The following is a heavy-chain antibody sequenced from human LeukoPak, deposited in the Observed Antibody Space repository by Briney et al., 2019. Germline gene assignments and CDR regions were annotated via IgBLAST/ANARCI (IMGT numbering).Heavy chain of an antibody. J-gene: IGHJ5*02. CDR1: GFTVSSNY. Sequence: GGSLRLSCAASGFTVSSNYMSWVRQAPGKGLEWVSVIYSGGSTYYADSVKGRFTISRDNSKNTLYLQMNSLRAEDTAVYYCARGGGIVVRSWFDPWGQGTLVTVSS. CDR2: IYSGGST. CDR3: ARGGGIVVRSWFDP. D-gene: IGHD3-22*01. V-gene: IGHV3-66*01.